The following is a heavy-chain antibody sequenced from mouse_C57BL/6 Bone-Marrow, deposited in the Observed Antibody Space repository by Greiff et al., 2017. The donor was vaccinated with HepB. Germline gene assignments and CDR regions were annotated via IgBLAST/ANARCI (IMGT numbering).Heavy chain of an antibody. CDR1: GYSITSGYY. Sequence: EVQLQESGPGLVKPSQSLSLTCSVTGYSITSGYYWNWIRQFPGNKLEWMGYISYDGSNNYNPSLKNRISITRDTSKNQFFLKLNSVTTEDTATYYCASLYDYGSSYVAWFAYWGQGTLVTVSA. V-gene: IGHV3-6*01. D-gene: IGHD1-1*01. CDR2: ISYDGSN. J-gene: IGHJ3*01. CDR3: ASLYDYGSSYVAWFAY.